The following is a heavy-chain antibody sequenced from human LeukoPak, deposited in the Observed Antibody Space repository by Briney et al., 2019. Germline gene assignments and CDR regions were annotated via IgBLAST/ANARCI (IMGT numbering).Heavy chain of an antibody. Sequence: SETLSLTCTVSGGSISSYYWSWIRQPPGKGLEWIGYIYYSGSTNYNPSLKSRVTISVDTSKNQFSLKLSPVTAADTAVYYCARDSGSWYYIDYWGQGTLVTVSS. D-gene: IGHD6-13*01. CDR1: GGSISSYY. CDR2: IYYSGST. J-gene: IGHJ4*02. CDR3: ARDSGSWYYIDY. V-gene: IGHV4-59*12.